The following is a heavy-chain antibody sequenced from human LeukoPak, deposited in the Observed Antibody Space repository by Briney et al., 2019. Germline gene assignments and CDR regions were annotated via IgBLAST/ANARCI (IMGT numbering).Heavy chain of an antibody. CDR3: ARSVVGSIMEWPDYFDY. CDR2: IYHSGST. J-gene: IGHJ4*02. Sequence: ASETLSLTCTVSGGSISSGGYYWSWIRQPPGKGLEWIGYIYHSGSTYYNPSLKSRVTISVDRSKNQFSLKLSSVTAADTAVYYCARSVVGSIMEWPDYFDYWGQGTLVTVSS. CDR1: GGSISSGGYY. D-gene: IGHD3-3*01. V-gene: IGHV4-30-2*01.